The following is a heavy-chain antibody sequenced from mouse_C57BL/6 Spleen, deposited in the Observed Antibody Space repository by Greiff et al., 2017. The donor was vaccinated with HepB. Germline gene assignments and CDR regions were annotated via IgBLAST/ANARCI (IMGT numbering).Heavy chain of an antibody. CDR1: GYTFTDYY. CDR3: ARGGILLRYGAMDY. Sequence: VQLQQSGPVLVKPGASVKMSCKASGYTFTDYYMNWVKQSHGKSLEWIGVINPYNGGTSYNQKFKGKATLTVDKSSSTAYMELNSLTSEDSAVYYCARGGILLRYGAMDYWGQGTSVTVSS. CDR2: INPYNGGT. V-gene: IGHV1-19*01. J-gene: IGHJ4*01. D-gene: IGHD1-1*01.